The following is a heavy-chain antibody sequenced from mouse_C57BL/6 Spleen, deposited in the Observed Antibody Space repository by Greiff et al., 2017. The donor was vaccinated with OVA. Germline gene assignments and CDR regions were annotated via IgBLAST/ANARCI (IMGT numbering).Heavy chain of an antibody. J-gene: IGHJ4*01. Sequence: EVQLQQSGPELVKPGASVKISCKASGYSFTGYYMNWVKQSPEKSLEWIGEINPSTGGTTYNQKFKAKATLTVDKSSSTAYMQLKILTSEDSAVYYCARSRGRGFYAMDYWGQGTSVTVSS. CDR1: GYSFTGYY. V-gene: IGHV1-42*01. CDR3: ARSRGRGFYAMDY. CDR2: INPSTGGT.